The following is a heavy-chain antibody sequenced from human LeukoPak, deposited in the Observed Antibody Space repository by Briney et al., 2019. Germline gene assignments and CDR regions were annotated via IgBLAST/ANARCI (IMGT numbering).Heavy chain of an antibody. CDR3: ARVSGDPGEIYYFDY. CDR1: GGSISSYY. Sequence: PSETLSLTRTVSGGSISSYYWSWIRQPPGKGLEWIGYIYYSGSTNYNPSLKSRVTISVDTSKNQFSLKLSSVTAADTAVYYCARVSGDPGEIYYFDYWGQGTLVTVSS. V-gene: IGHV4-59*01. J-gene: IGHJ4*02. CDR2: IYYSGST. D-gene: IGHD2-21*01.